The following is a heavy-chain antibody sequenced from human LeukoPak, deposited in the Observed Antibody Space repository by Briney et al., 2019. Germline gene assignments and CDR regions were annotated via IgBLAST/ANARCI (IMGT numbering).Heavy chain of an antibody. CDR3: ARNTYYYDSSGYYGEDY. V-gene: IGHV3-7*03. Sequence: SGGSLRLSCAASGFPFTKTWMNWVRQTPGKGLEWVANIKQDGSEKYYVDSVKGRFTISRDNAKNSLYLQMNSLRAEDTTVYYCARNTYYYDSSGYYGEDYWGQGTLVTVSS. CDR1: GFPFTKTW. D-gene: IGHD3-22*01. CDR2: IKQDGSEK. J-gene: IGHJ4*02.